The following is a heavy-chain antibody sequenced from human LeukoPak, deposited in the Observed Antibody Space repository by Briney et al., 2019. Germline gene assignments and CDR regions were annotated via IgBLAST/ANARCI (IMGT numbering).Heavy chain of an antibody. J-gene: IGHJ6*02. V-gene: IGHV1-2*02. CDR1: GYTFTDYY. CDR3: ARGWIGNDFYYGINV. D-gene: IGHD2-2*03. CDR2: INPNSGDT. Sequence: ASVKVSCKASGYTFTDYYLHWVRQAHGQGLEWMGCINPNSGDTDFAQKFQGRVTMTRATSISTAYMELSRLRSDDMAVYYCARGWIGNDFYYGINVWGQGTTVTVSS.